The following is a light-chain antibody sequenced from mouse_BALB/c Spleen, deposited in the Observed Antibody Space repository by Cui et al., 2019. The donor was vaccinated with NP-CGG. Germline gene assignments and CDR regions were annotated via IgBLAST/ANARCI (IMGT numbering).Light chain of an antibody. Sequence: QAVVTQESAFTTSPGETVTVTCRSSTGTVTTSNYANWVQEKPDQLFTGLIGGTNNRAPGVPARFSGSLIGDKAALTITGAQTEDEAIYFCALWYSNHWVFGGGTKLTVL. J-gene: IGLJ1*01. CDR3: ALWYSNHWV. CDR1: TGTVTTSNY. CDR2: GTN. V-gene: IGLV1*01.